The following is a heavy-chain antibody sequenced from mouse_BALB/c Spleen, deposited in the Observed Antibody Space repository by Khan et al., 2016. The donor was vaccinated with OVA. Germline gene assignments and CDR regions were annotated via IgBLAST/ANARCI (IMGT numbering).Heavy chain of an antibody. CDR2: IWSDGST. Sequence: QVQLKESGPGLVAPSQSLSITCTISGFSLTNYGVHWVRQPPGKGLEWLVVIWSDGSTNYNSALKSRLSISKDNSKSQVFLKMNSLQTDYTAMYYCARQPYYHYNIMDYWGQGTSVTVSS. CDR3: ARQPYYHYNIMDY. V-gene: IGHV2-6-1*01. CDR1: GFSLTNYG. J-gene: IGHJ4*01. D-gene: IGHD2-10*01.